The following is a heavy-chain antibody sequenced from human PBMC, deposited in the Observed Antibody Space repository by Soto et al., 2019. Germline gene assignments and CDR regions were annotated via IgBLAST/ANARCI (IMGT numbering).Heavy chain of an antibody. CDR3: ARDRDYYDSNAPPLDV. D-gene: IGHD3-22*01. CDR1: GGSISSGDYY. CDR2: IYYSGST. J-gene: IGHJ6*02. Sequence: QVQLHESGPGLVKPSQTLSLTCTVSGGSISSGDYYWSWIRQPPGKGLEWIGYIYYSGSTYYNPSLKSRVTISVDTSKNQFSLKLSSVTAADTAVYYCARDRDYYDSNAPPLDVWGQGTTVTVSS. V-gene: IGHV4-30-4*01.